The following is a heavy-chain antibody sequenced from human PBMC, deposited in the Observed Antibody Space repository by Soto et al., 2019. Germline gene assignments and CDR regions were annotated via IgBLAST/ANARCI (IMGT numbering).Heavy chain of an antibody. J-gene: IGHJ4*02. CDR2: IYPSDSDT. CDR3: ARRAGVMVPFDY. Sequence: GESLKISCKTSGHTFTTYWVGWVRQRPGEGLEWMGIIYPSDSDTRYSPSFQGHVMFSVDKSLETAYLEWSSLKTSGTAVYFCARRAGVMVPFDYWGQGTQVTVSS. CDR1: GHTFTTYW. V-gene: IGHV5-51*01. D-gene: IGHD3-16*01.